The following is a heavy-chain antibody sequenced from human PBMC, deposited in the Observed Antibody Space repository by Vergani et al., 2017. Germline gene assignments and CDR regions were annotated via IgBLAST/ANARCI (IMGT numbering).Heavy chain of an antibody. D-gene: IGHD2-2*01. J-gene: IGHJ4*02. Sequence: QVHLVESGGGVVQPGRSLRLSCAASGFTFSSYGMHWVRQAPGKGLEWVAVFSYDGSNKYYPDSVKGRFTISRDNSKNTLYLQMNSLRAEDTAVYYCAKDLGSSTSSTFDYWGQGTLVTVSS. CDR2: FSYDGSNK. CDR1: GFTFSSYG. V-gene: IGHV3-30*18. CDR3: AKDLGSSTSSTFDY.